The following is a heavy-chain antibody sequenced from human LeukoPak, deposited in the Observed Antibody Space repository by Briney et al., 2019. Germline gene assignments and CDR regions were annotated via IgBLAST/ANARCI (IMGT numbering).Heavy chain of an antibody. Sequence: GGSLRLSCGASGSTFSNNWMTLVRQAPGKGLEGGASVKKDDSEKYYVDSVKGRFTIAGDNAKNSLYLQMNSLRVEDTAVYYCARGPPYGSRSDYFDYWGQGTLVTVSS. CDR3: ARGPPYGSRSDYFDY. J-gene: IGHJ4*02. CDR2: VKKDDSEK. CDR1: GSTFSNNW. V-gene: IGHV3-7*01. D-gene: IGHD3-10*01.